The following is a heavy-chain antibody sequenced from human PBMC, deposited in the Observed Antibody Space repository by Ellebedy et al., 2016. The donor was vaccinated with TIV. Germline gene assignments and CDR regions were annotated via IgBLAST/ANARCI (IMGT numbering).Heavy chain of an antibody. Sequence: AASVKVSCKASGFSFTDYAIQWVRHAPGQRLEWMGWINAGNGKTRYSQNFQARVTMTTDTSTSTAYMELRSLRSDDTAVYYCARDAPQEGILEWLSSSSHYYYGMDVWGQGTTVTVSS. CDR3: ARDAPQEGILEWLSSSSHYYYGMDV. V-gene: IGHV1-3*01. D-gene: IGHD3-3*01. CDR2: INAGNGKT. CDR1: GFSFTDYA. J-gene: IGHJ6*02.